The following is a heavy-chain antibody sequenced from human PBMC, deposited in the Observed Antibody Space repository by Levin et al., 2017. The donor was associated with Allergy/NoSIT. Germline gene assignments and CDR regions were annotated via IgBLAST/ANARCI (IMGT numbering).Heavy chain of an antibody. CDR1: GFAFASYA. D-gene: IGHD2-15*01. J-gene: IGHJ4*02. CDR3: AKEGCRGGNCYSRGYFIDY. CDR2: ISGRADST. V-gene: IGHV3-23*01. Sequence: GGSLRLSCAASGFAFASYAMSWVRQSPGKGLEWVSAISGRADSTYYADSVRGRFTISRDNSKNTLYRQMDSLRAEDSATYYCAKEGCRGGNCYSRGYFIDYWGQGTLVTVSS.